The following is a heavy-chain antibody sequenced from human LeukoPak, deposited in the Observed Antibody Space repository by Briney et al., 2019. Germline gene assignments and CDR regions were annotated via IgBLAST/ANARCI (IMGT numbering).Heavy chain of an antibody. J-gene: IGHJ2*01. V-gene: IGHV3-23*01. CDR1: GFTFSSYW. CDR2: ISGSGGST. CDR3: AKKVPITGVRWYFDL. D-gene: IGHD1-20*01. Sequence: PGGSLRLSCAVSGFTFSSYWMTWVRQAPGKGLEWVSAISGSGGSTYYADSVKGRFTISRDNSKNTLYLQMNSLRAEDTAVYYCAKKVPITGVRWYFDLWGRGTLVTVSS.